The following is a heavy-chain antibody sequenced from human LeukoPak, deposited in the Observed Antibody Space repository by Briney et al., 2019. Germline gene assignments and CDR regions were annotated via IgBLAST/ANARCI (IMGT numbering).Heavy chain of an antibody. J-gene: IGHJ6*03. V-gene: IGHV4-59*08. CDR1: GGSMRSYY. Sequence: PSETLSLTCTVSGGSMRSYYWNWIRQPPGKGLEGIGYFYYSGSTNYNPSLKSRVTISVDTSKKQFSLKLSSGTAADTAVYYCARGVEMATVGNYYYYMDVWGKGTTVTVSS. CDR2: FYYSGST. CDR3: ARGVEMATVGNYYYYMDV. D-gene: IGHD5-24*01.